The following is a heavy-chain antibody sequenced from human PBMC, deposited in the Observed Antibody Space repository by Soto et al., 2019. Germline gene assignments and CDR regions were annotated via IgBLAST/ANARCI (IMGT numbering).Heavy chain of an antibody. CDR1: GGSISSSSYY. V-gene: IGHV4-39*01. CDR2: IYYSGST. J-gene: IGHJ4*02. D-gene: IGHD5-12*01. Sequence: PSETLSLTCTVSGGSISSSSYYWGWIRQPPGKGLEWIGCIYYSGSTYYNPTLKSRVTISVDTSKNQFSLKLGSVTAADTAVYYCARLKYVAPTNWGQGTLVTVSS. CDR3: ARLKYVAPTN.